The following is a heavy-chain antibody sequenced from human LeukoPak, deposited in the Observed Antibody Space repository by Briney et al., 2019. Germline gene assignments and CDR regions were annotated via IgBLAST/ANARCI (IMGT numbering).Heavy chain of an antibody. CDR2: IYHSGST. Sequence: MASETLSLTCAVSGNSISSGYYWGWIRQPPGKGLGWIGSIYHSGSTYYNPSLKSRVTISVDTSKNQFSLKLSTVTAADTAVYYCARLNGVRFLEVDIWGQGTMVTVSS. J-gene: IGHJ3*02. CDR1: GNSISSGYY. D-gene: IGHD3-3*01. V-gene: IGHV4-38-2*01. CDR3: ARLNGVRFLEVDI.